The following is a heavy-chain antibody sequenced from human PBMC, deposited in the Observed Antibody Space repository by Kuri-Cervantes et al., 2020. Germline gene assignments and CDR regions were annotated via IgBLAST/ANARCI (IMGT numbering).Heavy chain of an antibody. Sequence: GSLRLSCAVSGGSISSSNWWSWVRQPPGKGLEWIGEIYHSGSTNYNPSLKSRVTISVDKSKNQFSLKLSSVTAADTAVYHCARTGTGGSIEYYSDYWGQGTLVTVSS. V-gene: IGHV4-4*02. CDR1: GGSISSSNW. CDR2: IYHSGST. J-gene: IGHJ4*02. D-gene: IGHD7-27*01. CDR3: ARTGTGGSIEYYSDY.